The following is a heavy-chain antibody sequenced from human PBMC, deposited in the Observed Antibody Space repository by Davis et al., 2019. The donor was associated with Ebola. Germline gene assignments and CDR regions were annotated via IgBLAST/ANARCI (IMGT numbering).Heavy chain of an antibody. V-gene: IGHV3-7*01. J-gene: IGHJ4*02. CDR3: AILTEGY. Sequence: GESLKISCAASGFTVSSNYMSWVRQAPGKGLEWVANIKQDGNEKYYVDSVKGRFSISRDSAKNSVYLQMNSLRGEDTAVYYCAILTEGYWGQGTLVTVSS. CDR1: GFTVSSNY. D-gene: IGHD2-15*01. CDR2: IKQDGNEK.